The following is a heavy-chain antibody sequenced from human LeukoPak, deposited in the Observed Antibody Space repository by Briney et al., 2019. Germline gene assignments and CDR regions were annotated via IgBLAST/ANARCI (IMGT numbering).Heavy chain of an antibody. CDR2: IYTSGST. V-gene: IGHV4-4*07. J-gene: IGHJ6*03. CDR3: VRGREYYLYYMDV. CDR1: GGSISSYY. Sequence: SETLSLTCTVSGGSISSYYWSWIRQPAGKGLEWIGRIYTSGSTYYNPSLKSRVTISLDTSTNQFSLKLSSVTAADTAVYYCVRGREYYLYYMDVWGKGTAVTVSS.